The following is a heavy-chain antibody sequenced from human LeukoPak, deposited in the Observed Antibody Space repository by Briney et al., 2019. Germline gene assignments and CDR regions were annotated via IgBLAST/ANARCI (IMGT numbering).Heavy chain of an antibody. J-gene: IGHJ4*02. CDR2: MKGTGET. CDR1: GLSFSSFA. V-gene: IGHV3-23*01. D-gene: IGHD3-16*01. CDR3: ARASWVSTADAVR. Sequence: GGSLRLSCAASGLSFSSFAMSWVRQAPARGLEWLSSMKGTGETIYADSVRGRCTLFRDGSRNTVYLQLNNLRVEDTVVYYCARASWVSTADAVRRGQGTVVTVSS.